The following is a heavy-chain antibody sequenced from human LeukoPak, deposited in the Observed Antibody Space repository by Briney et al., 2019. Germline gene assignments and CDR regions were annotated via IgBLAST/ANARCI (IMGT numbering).Heavy chain of an antibody. D-gene: IGHD3-10*01. CDR2: INAGNGNT. J-gene: IGHJ5*02. CDR1: GYTFTSYA. CDR3: AREGRYYYGSGSYSNWFDP. V-gene: IGHV1-3*01. Sequence: ASVKVSCKASGYTFTSYAMHWVRQAPGQRLEWMGWINAGNGNTKYSQKFQGRVTITRDTSATTDYMELSSLRSEDTAVYYCAREGRYYYGSGSYSNWFDPWGQGTLVTVSS.